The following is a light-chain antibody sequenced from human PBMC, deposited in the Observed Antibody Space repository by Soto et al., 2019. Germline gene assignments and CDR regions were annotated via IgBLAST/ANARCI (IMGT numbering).Light chain of an antibody. CDR1: SSDVGGFDY. V-gene: IGLV2-14*01. CDR3: SSYTSHNTPWV. CDR2: EVS. J-gene: IGLJ3*02. Sequence: QSVLTQPASVSGSPGQSITISCTGTSSDVGGFDYVSWYQHHPGKAPKLMIYEVSNRPSRVSSRFSGSKSGNTASLTISGLQAEDEADYYCSSYTSHNTPWVFGGGTKVTVL.